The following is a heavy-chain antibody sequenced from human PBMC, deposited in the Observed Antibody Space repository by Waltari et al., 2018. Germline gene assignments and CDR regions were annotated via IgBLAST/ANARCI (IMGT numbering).Heavy chain of an antibody. CDR3: ARASGGEIVVVPAAPLGLDV. V-gene: IGHV1-69*01. J-gene: IGHJ6*02. Sequence: QVQLVQSGAEVKKPGSSVKVSCKASGGTFSSYAISWVRQAPGQGLEWMGGIIPIFGTANYAQRFQGRVTITADEATSTAYVELSSLRSEDTAVYYWARASGGEIVVVPAAPLGLDVWGQGTTVTVSS. CDR1: GGTFSSYA. D-gene: IGHD2-2*01. CDR2: IIPIFGTA.